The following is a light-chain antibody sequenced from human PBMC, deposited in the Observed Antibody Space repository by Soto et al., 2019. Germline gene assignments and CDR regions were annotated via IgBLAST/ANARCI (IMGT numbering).Light chain of an antibody. CDR3: SSFAGINNPLV. CDR2: EVN. V-gene: IGLV2-8*01. J-gene: IGLJ2*01. Sequence: SVLTQPPSASGSPGQSVAISCTGTSSDVGGSNYVSWYQHHPGKAPKLMIFEVNKRPSGVPNRFSGSKSGNTASLTVSGLQAEDEADYYCSSFAGINNPLVFGGGTKVTVL. CDR1: SSDVGGSNY.